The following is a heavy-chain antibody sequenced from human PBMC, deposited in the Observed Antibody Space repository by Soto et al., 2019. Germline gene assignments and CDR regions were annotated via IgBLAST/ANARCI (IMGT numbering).Heavy chain of an antibody. V-gene: IGHV4-4*02. Sequence: VQLQESGPGLVRPSGTLSLTYTVSGGPITSSYWWNWVRQSPGKGLEWIGDIYQSGTPRYNPSLKSRVTISVDKSNNQFSLNLTSVTGADTAVYYCAASWFGEGWFDPWGQGALVTVSS. CDR2: IYQSGTP. CDR3: AASWFGEGWFDP. CDR1: GGPITSSYW. J-gene: IGHJ5*02. D-gene: IGHD3-10*01.